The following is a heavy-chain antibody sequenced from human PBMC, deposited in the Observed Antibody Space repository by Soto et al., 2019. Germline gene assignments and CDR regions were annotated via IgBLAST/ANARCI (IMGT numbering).Heavy chain of an antibody. CDR1: GGSISRYY. Sequence: SETLSLTCTVSGGSISRYYWSWIRQPPGKGLEWIGYIYYSGSTYYNPSLKSRVTISVDTSKNQFSLKLSSVTAADTAVYYCARDGLDYDPDYWGQGTLVTVSS. V-gene: IGHV4-59*12. CDR2: IYYSGST. J-gene: IGHJ4*02. D-gene: IGHD3-3*01. CDR3: ARDGLDYDPDY.